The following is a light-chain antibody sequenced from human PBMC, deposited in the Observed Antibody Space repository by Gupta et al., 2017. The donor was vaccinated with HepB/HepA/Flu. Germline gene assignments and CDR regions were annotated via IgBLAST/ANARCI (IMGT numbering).Light chain of an antibody. Sequence: QSALPQPLSASGSPGPSVTISCTGTSSDVGAYKYDSWYQQHPGEAPKLIVYEVSKWPAGVPGRFSGSKAGNTASLTVSGRQEEEEADYYCGSDAGSNNVVFGGGTKLTVL. CDR3: GSDAGSNNVV. CDR2: EVS. V-gene: IGLV2-8*01. CDR1: SSDVGAYKY. J-gene: IGLJ2*01.